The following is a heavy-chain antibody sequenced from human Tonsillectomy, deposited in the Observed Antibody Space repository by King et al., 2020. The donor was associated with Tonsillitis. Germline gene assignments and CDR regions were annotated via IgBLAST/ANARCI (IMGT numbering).Heavy chain of an antibody. D-gene: IGHD2-2*01. J-gene: IGHJ2*01. V-gene: IGHV4-34*01. CDR3: ARVDIVVVPAALRYFDL. Sequence: VQLQQWGAGLLKPSETLSLTCAVYGGSFSGYYWSWIRQPPGKGLEWIGEINHSGSTNSTPSLTSRVTISVDTSKKQFSLKLSSVTAADTAVYYCARVDIVVVPAALRYFDLWGRGTLVTVSS. CDR1: GGSFSGYY. CDR2: INHSGST.